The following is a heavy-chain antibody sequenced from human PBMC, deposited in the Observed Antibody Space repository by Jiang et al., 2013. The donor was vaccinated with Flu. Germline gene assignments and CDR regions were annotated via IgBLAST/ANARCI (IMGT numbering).Heavy chain of an antibody. V-gene: IGHV3-30*18. CDR3: AKVRESIAVAAPFDY. D-gene: IGHD6-19*01. CDR2: ISYDGSNK. Sequence: VQLLESGGGVVQPGRSLRLSCAASGFTFSSYGMHWVRQAPGKGLGWVAVISYDGSNKYYADSVKGRFTISRDNSKNTLYLQMNSLRAEDTAVYYCAKVRESIAVAAPFDYWGQGTLVTVSS. CDR1: GFTFSSYG. J-gene: IGHJ4*02.